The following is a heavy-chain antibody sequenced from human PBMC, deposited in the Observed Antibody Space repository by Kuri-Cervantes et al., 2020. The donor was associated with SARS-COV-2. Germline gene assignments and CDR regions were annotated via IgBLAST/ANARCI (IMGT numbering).Heavy chain of an antibody. Sequence: GESLKISCAASGFTFSDYYMHWIRQAPGKGLEWVSYISSSGTTTYYADSVKGRFTISRDNAKKSLYVQMNSLRAADTAVYYCARAGERYYDFWSGHLPNDAVDVWGRGTMVTVSS. V-gene: IGHV3-11*04. J-gene: IGHJ3*01. D-gene: IGHD3-3*01. CDR1: GFTFSDYY. CDR3: ARAGERYYDFWSGHLPNDAVDV. CDR2: ISSSGTTT.